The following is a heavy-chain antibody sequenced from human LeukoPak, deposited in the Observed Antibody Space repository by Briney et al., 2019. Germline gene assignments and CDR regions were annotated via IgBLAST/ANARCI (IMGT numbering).Heavy chain of an antibody. J-gene: IGHJ4*02. CDR1: GGSFSAYY. V-gene: IGHV4-59*01. Sequence: PSETLSLTCAVYGGSFSAYYWNWIRQPPGKGLEWIGYIYYSGSTNYNPSLKSRVTISVDTSKNQFSLKLSSVTAADTAVYYCASYMVRGVNYFDYWGQGTLVTVSS. D-gene: IGHD3-10*01. CDR2: IYYSGST. CDR3: ASYMVRGVNYFDY.